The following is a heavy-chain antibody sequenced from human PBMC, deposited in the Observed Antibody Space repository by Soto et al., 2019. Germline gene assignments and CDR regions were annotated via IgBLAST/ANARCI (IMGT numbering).Heavy chain of an antibody. J-gene: IGHJ4*02. CDR3: AKDRGGGLPAYYFDY. V-gene: IGHV3-30*18. CDR2: ISYDGSNK. D-gene: IGHD3-10*01. Sequence: GGSLRLSCAASGFTFSSYGMHWVRQAPGKGLEWVAVISYDGSNKYYADSVKGRFTISRDNSKNTLYLQMNSLRAEDTAVYYCAKDRGGGLPAYYFDYWGQGTLVTVSS. CDR1: GFTFSSYG.